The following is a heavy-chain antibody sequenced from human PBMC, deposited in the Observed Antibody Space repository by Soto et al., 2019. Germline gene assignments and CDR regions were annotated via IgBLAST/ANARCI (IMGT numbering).Heavy chain of an antibody. V-gene: IGHV3-30*18. CDR3: AKDGNEASRITIFGIVSPNWFDP. CDR2: VSYDGNNK. D-gene: IGHD3-3*01. CDR1: GFPFSDYG. J-gene: IGHJ5*02. Sequence: QVQLVESGGGVIQPGRSLRLSCAASGFPFSDYGMHWVRQAPGKGLEWVAVVSYDGNNKYYADSVKGRFTISRDNSKNTLYLQMNSLRPGDTAVYYCAKDGNEASRITIFGIVSPNWFDPWGQGTLVTVSS.